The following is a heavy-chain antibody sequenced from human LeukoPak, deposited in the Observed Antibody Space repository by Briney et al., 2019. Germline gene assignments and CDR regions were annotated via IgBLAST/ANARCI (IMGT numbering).Heavy chain of an antibody. V-gene: IGHV1-3*01. CDR2: INAGNGNT. J-gene: IGHJ4*02. CDR1: GYTFTSYA. Sequence: GASVTVSCKASGYTFTSYAMHWVRQAPGQRLEWMGWINAGNGNTKYSQKFQGRVTITRDTSASTAYMELRSLRSDDTAVYFCARGGSRVTTINILDYWGQGTLVTVSS. D-gene: IGHD5-24*01. CDR3: ARGGSRVTTINILDY.